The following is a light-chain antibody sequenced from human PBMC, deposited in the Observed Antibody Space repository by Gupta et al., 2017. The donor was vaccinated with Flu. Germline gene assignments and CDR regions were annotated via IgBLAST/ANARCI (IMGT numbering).Light chain of an antibody. Sequence: DIVMTQSPDSLAVSLGERATINCKSSQSVLYSSNNKNYFAWYQHKPGQPPKLLISWASTRESGVPDRFSGSGSGTDFTLTISSLQAEDVAVYYCHQYDSIPWAFGQGTKVEIK. J-gene: IGKJ1*01. CDR3: HQYDSIPWA. V-gene: IGKV4-1*01. CDR1: QSVLYSSNNKNY. CDR2: WAS.